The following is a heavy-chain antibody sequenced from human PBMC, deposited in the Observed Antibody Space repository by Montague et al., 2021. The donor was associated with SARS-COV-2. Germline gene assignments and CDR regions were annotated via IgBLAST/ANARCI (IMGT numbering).Heavy chain of an antibody. V-gene: IGHV4-59*01. J-gene: IGHJ5*02. CDR2: IYYSGST. D-gene: IGHD2-15*01. Sequence: SETLSLTCTVSGGSISSYYWSWIRQPPGKGLEWIGYIYYSGSTNYNPSLKSRVTISVDTSKNQFSLKLSSVPAADTAVYYCARALYCSGGSCYPNWFDPWGQGTLVTVSS. CDR3: ARALYCSGGSCYPNWFDP. CDR1: GGSISSYY.